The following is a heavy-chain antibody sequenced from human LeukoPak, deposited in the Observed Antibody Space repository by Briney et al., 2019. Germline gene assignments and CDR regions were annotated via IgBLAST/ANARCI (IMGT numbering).Heavy chain of an antibody. Sequence: PGASVKVSCKVSGYTLTELSMHWVRQAPGQGLEWMGWISVYNGNTNYAQKLQGRVTMTTDTSTNTVYMELRSLRSDDTAVYYCARGTYSGSYSTDFDYWGQGTLVTVSS. J-gene: IGHJ4*02. CDR2: ISVYNGNT. D-gene: IGHD1-26*01. CDR3: ARGTYSGSYSTDFDY. CDR1: GYTLTELS. V-gene: IGHV1-18*01.